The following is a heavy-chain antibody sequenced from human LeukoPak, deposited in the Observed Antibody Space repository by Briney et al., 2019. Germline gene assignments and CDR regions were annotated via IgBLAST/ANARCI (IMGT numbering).Heavy chain of an antibody. CDR2: IYTSGST. CDR1: GGSISSYY. J-gene: IGHJ4*02. CDR3: ARGNGEYAYGYYFDY. V-gene: IGHV4-4*07. Sequence: PSETLSLTCTVSGGSISSYYWSWIRQPAGKGLEWIGRIYTSGSTNYNPSLKSRVTMSVDTSKNQFSLKLSSVTAADTAVYYCARGNGEYAYGYYFDYWGQGSLVTVSS. D-gene: IGHD5-18*01.